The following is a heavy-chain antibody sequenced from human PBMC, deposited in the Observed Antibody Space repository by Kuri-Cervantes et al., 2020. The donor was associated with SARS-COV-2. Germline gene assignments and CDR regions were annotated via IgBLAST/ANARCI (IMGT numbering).Heavy chain of an antibody. CDR1: GGSFSGYY. Sequence: GSLRLSCAVYGGSFSGYYWSWIRQPPGNGLEWIGSIYYSGSTYYNPSLKRRVTISVDTSKNQFSLKLSSVTATDTAVYYCARQMMSSITIFGVVITRNWFDPWGQGTLVTVSS. CDR2: IYYSGST. V-gene: IGHV4-34*01. J-gene: IGHJ5*02. CDR3: ARQMMSSITIFGVVITRNWFDP. D-gene: IGHD3-3*01.